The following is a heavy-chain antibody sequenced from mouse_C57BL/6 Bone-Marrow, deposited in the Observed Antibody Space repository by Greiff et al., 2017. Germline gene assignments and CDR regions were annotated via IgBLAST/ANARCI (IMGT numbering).Heavy chain of an antibody. D-gene: IGHD1-1*01. CDR3: ARRSYGSSYNFDY. Sequence: VQLQQPGAELVMPGASVKLSCKASGYTFTSYWMHWVKQRPGQGLEWIGEFDPSDSYTNYNQKFKGKSTLTVDKSSSTAYMQLSSLTSEDSAVYYCARRSYGSSYNFDYWGQGTTLTVSS. CDR1: GYTFTSYW. CDR2: FDPSDSYT. V-gene: IGHV1-69*01. J-gene: IGHJ2*01.